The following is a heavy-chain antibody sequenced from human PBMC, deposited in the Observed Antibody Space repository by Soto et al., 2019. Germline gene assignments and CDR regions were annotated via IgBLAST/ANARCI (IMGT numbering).Heavy chain of an antibody. CDR2: INHKTGGT. J-gene: IGHJ6*02. CDR3: ASFRYESSSYYYDHYGLDV. CDR1: GYKFTHCY. Sequence: AALTVSRKPSGYKFTHCYIHWVEPAPSQVLEWMGWINHKTGGTAYGQHFQGRLTMTRDTFVSTVYMDLTRLRSDDTAVYYCASFRYESSSYYYDHYGLDVWGQGTTVTVSS. V-gene: IGHV1-2*02. D-gene: IGHD3-22*01.